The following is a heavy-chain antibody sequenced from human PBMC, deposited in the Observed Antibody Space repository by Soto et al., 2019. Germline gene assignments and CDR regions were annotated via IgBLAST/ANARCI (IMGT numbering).Heavy chain of an antibody. CDR3: TTDSYSTIIIVRFDY. CDR2: IKSKTDGGTT. J-gene: IGHJ4*01. V-gene: IGHV3-15*07. Sequence: GGSLRHSCAASGFPFSNAWINWVRQAPGKGLEWVGRIKSKTDGGTTDYAEPVKGRFAISRDDSNNMVYLQMNSLKIEDTAVYYCTTDSYSTIIIVRFDYWSHGTLVTVSS. D-gene: IGHD3-22*01. CDR1: GFPFSNAW.